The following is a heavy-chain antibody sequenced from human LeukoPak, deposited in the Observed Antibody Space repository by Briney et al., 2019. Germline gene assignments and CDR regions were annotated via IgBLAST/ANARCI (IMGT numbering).Heavy chain of an antibody. CDR2: IYSDNT. J-gene: IGHJ3*02. V-gene: IGHV3-53*01. CDR3: AIRSVSQSDTYCSSTSCYKDDAFDI. CDR1: GFTVSSNS. Sequence: GGSLRLSCTVSGFTVSSNSMSWVRQAPGKGLEWVSFIYSDNTHYSDSVKGRFTISRDNSKNTLYLQMNSLRAEDTAVYYCAIRSVSQSDTYCSSTSCYKDDAFDIWGQGTMVTVSS. D-gene: IGHD2-2*01.